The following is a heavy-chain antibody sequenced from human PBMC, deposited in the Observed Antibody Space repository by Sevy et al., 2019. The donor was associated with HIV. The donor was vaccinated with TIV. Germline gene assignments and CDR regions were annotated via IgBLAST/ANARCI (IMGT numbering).Heavy chain of an antibody. Sequence: SETLSLTCAVSGYSISSGYYWGWIRQPPGKGLEWIGSFYHIGSTYYNPSLKRRVTISVDTSKNQFSLKLRSVTAADTAVYYCASGIVGAFDAFDIWGQGTMVTVSS. CDR3: ASGIVGAFDAFDI. J-gene: IGHJ3*02. CDR1: GYSISSGYY. V-gene: IGHV4-38-2*01. CDR2: FYHIGST. D-gene: IGHD1-26*01.